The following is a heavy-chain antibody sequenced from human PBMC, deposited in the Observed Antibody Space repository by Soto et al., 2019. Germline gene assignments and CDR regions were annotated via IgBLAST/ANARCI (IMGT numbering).Heavy chain of an antibody. Sequence: PSETLSLTCTVSGGSISSGSYYWGWIRQPPGKGLEWIGSINHSGSTNYNPSLKSRVTISVDTSKNQFSLKLSSVTAADTAVYYCARRGEGTPLLRYFDWVGRSSRLNWFDPWGQGTLVTVSS. CDR1: GGSISSGSYY. D-gene: IGHD3-9*01. CDR2: INHSGST. J-gene: IGHJ5*02. CDR3: ARRGEGTPLLRYFDWVGRSSRLNWFDP. V-gene: IGHV4-39*07.